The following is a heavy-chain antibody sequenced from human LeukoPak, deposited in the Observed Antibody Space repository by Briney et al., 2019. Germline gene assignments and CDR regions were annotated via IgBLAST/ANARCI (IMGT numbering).Heavy chain of an antibody. J-gene: IGHJ6*03. CDR3: TREVSDIVVVAAAMDYYYYYYMDV. Sequence: GGSLRLSCTASGFTFGDYAMSWVRQAPGKGLEWVGFIRSKAYGGTTEYAASVKGRFTISRDDYKSIAYLQMNSLKTEDTAVYYCTREVSDIVVVAAAMDYYYYYYMDVWGKGTTVTASS. D-gene: IGHD2-2*01. V-gene: IGHV3-49*04. CDR2: IRSKAYGGTT. CDR1: GFTFGDYA.